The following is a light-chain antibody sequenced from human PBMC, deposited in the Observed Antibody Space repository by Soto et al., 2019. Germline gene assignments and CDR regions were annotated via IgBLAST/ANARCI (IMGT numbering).Light chain of an antibody. J-gene: IGLJ2*01. CDR2: EVR. V-gene: IGLV2-14*01. CDR1: SSDVGAYNS. Sequence: QSALTQPASVSGSPGQSITISCTGTSSDVGAYNSVSWYQQHPDKAPKLIIYEVRYRPSGVSNRFSGSKSGHTASLTISGLQAEDEADYYCSSYTRFSTLVFGGGTKQTVL. CDR3: SSYTRFSTLV.